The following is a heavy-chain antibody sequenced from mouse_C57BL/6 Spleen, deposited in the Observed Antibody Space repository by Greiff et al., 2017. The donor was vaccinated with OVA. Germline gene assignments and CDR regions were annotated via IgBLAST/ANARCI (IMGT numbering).Heavy chain of an antibody. CDR3: ARRGDCCAGYFDV. CDR1: GYTFTSYW. V-gene: IGHV1-50*01. CDR2: IDPSDSYT. Sequence: QVQLQQPGAELVKPGASVKLSCKASGYTFTSYWMQWVKQRPGQGLEWIGEIDPSDSYTNYNQKFKGKATLTVDTSSSTAYMQLSSLTSEDSAVYYCARRGDCCAGYFDVWGTGTTVTVSS. J-gene: IGHJ1*03.